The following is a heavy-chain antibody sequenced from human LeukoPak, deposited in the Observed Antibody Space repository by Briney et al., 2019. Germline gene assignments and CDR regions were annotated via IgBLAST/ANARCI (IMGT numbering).Heavy chain of an antibody. D-gene: IGHD6-13*01. CDR2: INHGGST. Sequence: PSETLSLTSAVYGGSFSGYYWSWSRQPPGKGLEWIGEINHGGSTNYNPSLKGRVTMSVATSKNQFSLHLSSVTAADTAVYYCARSAFLVTAPGLYYFDYWGQGTLVAVSS. J-gene: IGHJ4*02. CDR1: GGSFSGYY. V-gene: IGHV4-34*01. CDR3: ARSAFLVTAPGLYYFDY.